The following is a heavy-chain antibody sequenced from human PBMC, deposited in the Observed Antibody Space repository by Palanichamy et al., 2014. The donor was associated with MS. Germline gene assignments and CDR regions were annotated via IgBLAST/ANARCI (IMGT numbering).Heavy chain of an antibody. Sequence: EVQLVESGEGLVQPGGSLRLSCAASGFTFSSYVMYWVRQAPGKGLEYVSSISGNGIDTYYADSMKGRFTIFRDNSKNTLYLQMGSLRAEDMAVYYCARANSGSYHSPFDYWGQGTLVTVSS. V-gene: IGHV3-64*02. J-gene: IGHJ4*02. D-gene: IGHD1-26*01. CDR3: ARANSGSYHSPFDY. CDR1: GFTFSSYV. CDR2: ISGNGIDT.